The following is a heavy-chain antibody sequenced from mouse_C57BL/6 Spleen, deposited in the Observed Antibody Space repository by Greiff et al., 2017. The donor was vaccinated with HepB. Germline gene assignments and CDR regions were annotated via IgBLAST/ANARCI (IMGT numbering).Heavy chain of an antibody. Sequence: VQLQQPGAELVRPGSSVKLSCKASGYTFTSYWMHWVKQRPIQGLEWIGNIDPSDSETHYNQKFKDKATLTVDKSSSTAYMQLSSLTSDDSAVYDCARRGGSSHWYFDVWGTGTTVTVSS. CDR3: ARRGGSSHWYFDV. CDR1: GYTFTSYW. J-gene: IGHJ1*03. V-gene: IGHV1-52*01. CDR2: IDPSDSET. D-gene: IGHD1-1*01.